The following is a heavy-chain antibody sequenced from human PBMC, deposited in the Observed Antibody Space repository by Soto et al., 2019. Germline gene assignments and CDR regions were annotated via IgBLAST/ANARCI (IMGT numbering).Heavy chain of an antibody. V-gene: IGHV3-30*18. CDR3: AKNQDSGGHDSTS. Sequence: PGGSLRLSCAASGFTFSSYGMHWVRQAPGKGLEWVAVISYDGSNKYYADSVKGRFTISRDNSKNTLYLQMNSLRAEDTAVYYCAKNQDSGGHDSTSGGGGTRVTVPS. J-gene: IGHJ4*02. CDR2: ISYDGSNK. D-gene: IGHD1-26*01. CDR1: GFTFSSYG.